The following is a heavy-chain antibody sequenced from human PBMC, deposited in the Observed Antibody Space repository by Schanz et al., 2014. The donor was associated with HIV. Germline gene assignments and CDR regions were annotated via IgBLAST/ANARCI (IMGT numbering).Heavy chain of an antibody. CDR1: GSTFSSYW. Sequence: EVQLVESGGGLVQPGGSLRLSCAASGSTFSSYWMHWVRQVPGKGLVWVSRINSDGSSTNYADSVKGRLTISRDNAKNTLYLQMTTLRIDDTAVYYCAKPEYDSRGNSQSHFDYWGQGTLVTVSS. D-gene: IGHD3-22*01. CDR3: AKPEYDSRGNSQSHFDY. V-gene: IGHV3-74*01. CDR2: INSDGSST. J-gene: IGHJ4*02.